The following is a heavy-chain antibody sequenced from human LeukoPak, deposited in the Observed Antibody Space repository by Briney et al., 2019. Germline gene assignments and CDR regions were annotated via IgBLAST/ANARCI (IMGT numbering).Heavy chain of an antibody. CDR3: ARDSQRDIVVVPAAIYNY. CDR2: ISSSSSYI. J-gene: IGHJ4*02. D-gene: IGHD2-2*02. Sequence: GGSLRLSCAASGFTFSSYSMNWVRQAPGKGLEWVSSISSSSSYIYYADSVKGRFTISRDNAKNSLYLQMNSLRAEDTAVYYCARDSQRDIVVVPAAIYNYWGQETLVTVSS. CDR1: GFTFSSYS. V-gene: IGHV3-21*01.